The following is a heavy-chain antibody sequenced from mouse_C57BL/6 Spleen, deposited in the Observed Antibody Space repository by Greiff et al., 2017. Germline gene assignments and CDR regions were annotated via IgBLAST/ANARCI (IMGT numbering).Heavy chain of an antibody. CDR3: ARALYYDYDGPFFDY. D-gene: IGHD2-4*01. CDR1: GFTFSSYA. CDR2: ISDGGSYT. V-gene: IGHV5-4*01. Sequence: EVQRVESGGGLVKPGGSLKLSCAASGFTFSSYAMSWVRQTPEKRLEWVATISDGGSYTYYPDNVQGRFTISRDNAKNNLYLQMSHLKSEDTAMYYCARALYYDYDGPFFDYWGQGTTLTVSS. J-gene: IGHJ2*01.